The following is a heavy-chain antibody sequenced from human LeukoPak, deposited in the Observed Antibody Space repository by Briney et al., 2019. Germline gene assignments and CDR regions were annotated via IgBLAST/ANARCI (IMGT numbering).Heavy chain of an antibody. V-gene: IGHV4-31*03. CDR3: ASRNYYVSSGYPRFDY. Sequence: SETLSLTCTVSGGSISSGGYWSWIRQHPGKGLEWIGYIYYSGSTYYNPSLKSRVTISVDTSKNQFSLKLSSVTAADTAVYYCASRNYYVSSGYPRFDYWGQGTLVTVSS. J-gene: IGHJ4*02. CDR2: IYYSGST. CDR1: GGSISSGGY. D-gene: IGHD3-22*01.